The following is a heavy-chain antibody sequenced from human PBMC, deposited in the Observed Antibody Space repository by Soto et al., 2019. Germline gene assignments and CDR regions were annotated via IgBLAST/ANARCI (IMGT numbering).Heavy chain of an antibody. CDR2: IDPSDSYT. CDR3: ASNSYGREEGSYYYYYGMDV. D-gene: IGHD5-18*01. Sequence: PGESLKISCKGSGYSFTSYWIGWVRQMPGKGLEWMGRIDPSDSYTNYSPSFQGQVTISADKSISTAYLQWSSLKASDTAMYYCASNSYGREEGSYYYYYGMDVWGQGTTVTVSS. J-gene: IGHJ6*02. CDR1: GYSFTSYW. V-gene: IGHV5-10-1*04.